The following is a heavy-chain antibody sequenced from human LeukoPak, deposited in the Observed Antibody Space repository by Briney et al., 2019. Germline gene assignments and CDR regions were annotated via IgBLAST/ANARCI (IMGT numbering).Heavy chain of an antibody. V-gene: IGHV1-46*01. J-gene: IGHJ5*02. CDR3: ARDMLAVPSNWFDP. CDR2: INPSGGGT. D-gene: IGHD2-8*01. Sequence: ASVKVSCKASGYTFTSYYIHWVRQAPGQGLEWMGVINPSGGGTSYAQKFQGRVTMTRDPSTSTVYMDLRSLRSEDTAVYFCARDMLAVPSNWFDPWGQGTLVTVSS. CDR1: GYTFTSYY.